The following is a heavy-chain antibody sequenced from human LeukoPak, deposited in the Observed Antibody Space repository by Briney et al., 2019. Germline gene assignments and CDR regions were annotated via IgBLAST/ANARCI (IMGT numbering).Heavy chain of an antibody. D-gene: IGHD3-22*01. V-gene: IGHV3-53*04. J-gene: IGHJ4*02. Sequence: GGSLRLSCAASGFTVSSNYMSWVRQAPGKGLEWVSVIYSGGSTYYADSVKGRFTISRHNSKNTLYLQMNSLRAEDTAVYYCARVRGDYYDSSGYYPPAYFDYWGQGTLVTVSS. CDR2: IYSGGST. CDR3: ARVRGDYYDSSGYYPPAYFDY. CDR1: GFTVSSNY.